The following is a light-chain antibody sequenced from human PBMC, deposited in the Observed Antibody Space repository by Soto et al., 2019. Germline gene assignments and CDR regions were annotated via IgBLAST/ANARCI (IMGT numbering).Light chain of an antibody. CDR3: QSYESSLSGYV. Sequence: QSVLTQPPSVSGAPGQRVTISCTGSSSNIGAGYPVHWYQQLPGTAPKLLIHGNTNRPSGVPDRFSGSRSGLAITGLQAEDEADYYCQSYESSLSGYVLGTGTKVTVL. CDR2: GNT. CDR1: SSNIGAGYP. J-gene: IGLJ1*01. V-gene: IGLV1-40*01.